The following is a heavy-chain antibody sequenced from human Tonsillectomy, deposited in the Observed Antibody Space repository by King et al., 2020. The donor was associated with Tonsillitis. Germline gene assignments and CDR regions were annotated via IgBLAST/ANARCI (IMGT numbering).Heavy chain of an antibody. CDR3: AGEGDRTPAMWG. Sequence: VQLVESGAEVKKPGASVRVSCKASGYTFTGYYIHWVRQAPGQGLEWLGWMNPNNGDTNFALNFEGRVTMTMDTSISTAHMELRRLTSDDTAVYFCAGEGDRTPAMWGWGQGTLVTVSS. J-gene: IGHJ4*02. CDR1: GYTFTGYY. D-gene: IGHD1-26*01. CDR2: MNPNNGDT. V-gene: IGHV1-2*02.